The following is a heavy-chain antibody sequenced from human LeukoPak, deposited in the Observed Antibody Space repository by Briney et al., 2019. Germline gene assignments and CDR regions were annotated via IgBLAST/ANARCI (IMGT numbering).Heavy chain of an antibody. CDR3: ARDGIDY. CDR1: GFTFSTYW. CDR2: IKPDGGDT. V-gene: IGHV3-7*04. J-gene: IGHJ4*02. Sequence: GGSLRLSCAASGFTFSTYWMSWVRQGAGKGLEWGANIKPDGGDTYYADSVKGRFIISRDNAKNSVDLQMNSLRAEDTAVYYCARDGIDYWGQGALVTVSS.